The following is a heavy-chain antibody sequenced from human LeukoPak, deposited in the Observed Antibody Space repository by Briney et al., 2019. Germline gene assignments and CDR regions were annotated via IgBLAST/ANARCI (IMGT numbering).Heavy chain of an antibody. J-gene: IGHJ3*02. CDR2: VIPILGIA. V-gene: IGHV1-69*04. Sequence: SVKVSCKASGGTFSSYAISWVRQAPGQGLEWMGRVIPILGIANYAQKFQGRVTITADKSTSTAYMELSSLRSEDTAVYYCAREGSASGAFDIWGQGTMVTVSS. CDR3: AREGSASGAFDI. CDR1: GGTFSSYA. D-gene: IGHD3-10*01.